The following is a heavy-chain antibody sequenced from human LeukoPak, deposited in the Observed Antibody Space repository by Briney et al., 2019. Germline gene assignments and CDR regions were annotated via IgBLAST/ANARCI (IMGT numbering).Heavy chain of an antibody. CDR3: ARAGSGWYRPTVDY. D-gene: IGHD6-19*01. Sequence: PSETLSLTCAVYGGSFSGYYWSWIRQPPGKGLEWIGEINHSGSTNYNPSLKSRVTISVDTSKNQFSLKLSSVTAADTAVYYCARAGSGWYRPTVDYWGQGTLVTVFS. J-gene: IGHJ4*02. CDR2: INHSGST. CDR1: GGSFSGYY. V-gene: IGHV4-34*01.